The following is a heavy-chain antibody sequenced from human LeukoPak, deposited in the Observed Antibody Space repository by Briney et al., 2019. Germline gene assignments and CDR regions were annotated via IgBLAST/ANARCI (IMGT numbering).Heavy chain of an antibody. V-gene: IGHV1-2*06. CDR3: ARERVMRSLGYMDV. D-gene: IGHD2-21*01. Sequence: ASVKVSCKASGYTFTGYYMHWVRQAHGQGLEWMGRINPNSGGTNYAQKFQGRVTMTRDTSISTAYMELSRLRSDDTAVYYCARERVMRSLGYMDVWGKGTTVTVSS. J-gene: IGHJ6*03. CDR2: INPNSGGT. CDR1: GYTFTGYY.